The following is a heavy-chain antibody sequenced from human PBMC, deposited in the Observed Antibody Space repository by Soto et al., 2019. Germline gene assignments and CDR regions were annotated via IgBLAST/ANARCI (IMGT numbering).Heavy chain of an antibody. V-gene: IGHV1-69*01. Sequence: VKGACKAAAGCPSSYAVGWGRQAPGQGLEWMGGIIPIFGTANYAQKFQGRVTITADESTSTAYMELSSLRSEDTAVYYCARVVTIFGVATVFPYGMDVWGQGTTVTVS. J-gene: IGHJ6*02. CDR3: ARVVTIFGVATVFPYGMDV. D-gene: IGHD3-3*01. CDR2: IIPIFGTA. CDR1: AGCPSSYA.